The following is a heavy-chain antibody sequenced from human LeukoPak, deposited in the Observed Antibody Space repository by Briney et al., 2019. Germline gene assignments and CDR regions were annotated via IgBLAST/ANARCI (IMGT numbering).Heavy chain of an antibody. V-gene: IGHV4-34*01. D-gene: IGHD2-15*01. J-gene: IGHJ4*02. CDR2: INHSGST. CDR3: ARVSLGGCDY. CDR1: GGSFSGYY. Sequence: SETLSLTCAVYGGSFSGYYWSWIRQPPGKGLEWIGEINHSGSTNYNPSLKSRVTISVDTSKNQSSLKLSSVTAADTAVYYCARVSLGGCDYWGQGTLVTVSS.